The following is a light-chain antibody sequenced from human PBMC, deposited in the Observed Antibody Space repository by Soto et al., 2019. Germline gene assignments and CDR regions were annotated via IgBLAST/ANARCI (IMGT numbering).Light chain of an antibody. CDR2: KAS. CDR1: QSISSW. V-gene: IGKV1-5*03. CDR3: QQYHIYPWT. J-gene: IGKJ1*01. Sequence: DIQMTQSPSTVSASVGDRVTITCRASQSISSWLAWYQQKPGKAPNLLIYKASSLESGVPSRFSGSGSGTEFTLTISSLQPDDFATHYCQQYHIYPWTFGQGTKVEIK.